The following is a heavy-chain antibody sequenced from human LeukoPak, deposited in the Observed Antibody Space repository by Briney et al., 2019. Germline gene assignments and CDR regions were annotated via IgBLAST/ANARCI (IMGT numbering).Heavy chain of an antibody. V-gene: IGHV4-4*07. J-gene: IGHJ5*02. D-gene: IGHD3-3*02. CDR2: IYTSGST. CDR3: ARGRRNNSIPNWVDP. Sequence: SETLSLTCTVSGGSISSYYWSWIRQPAGKGLEWIGRIYTSGSTNYNPSLKSRVTMSVDTSKNQFSLKLSSVTAADTAVYYCARGRRNNSIPNWVDPWGQGTLVTVSS. CDR1: GGSISSYY.